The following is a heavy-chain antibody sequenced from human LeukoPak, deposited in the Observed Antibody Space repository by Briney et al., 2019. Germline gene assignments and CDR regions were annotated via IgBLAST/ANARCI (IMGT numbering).Heavy chain of an antibody. V-gene: IGHV5-51*01. Sequence: GESLKISCKGSGYSFTSYWIGWVRQMPGKGLEWMGIIYPGDSDTRYGPSFQGQVTISADKSISTAYLQWSSLKASDTAMYYCARPLDYGGNSDAFDIWGQGTMVTVSS. CDR3: ARPLDYGGNSDAFDI. J-gene: IGHJ3*02. D-gene: IGHD4-23*01. CDR2: IYPGDSDT. CDR1: GYSFTSYW.